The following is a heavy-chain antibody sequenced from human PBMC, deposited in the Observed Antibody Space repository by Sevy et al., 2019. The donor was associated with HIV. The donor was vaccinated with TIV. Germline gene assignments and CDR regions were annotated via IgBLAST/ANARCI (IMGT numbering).Heavy chain of an antibody. CDR3: AGDIGAVGDEYYFDY. CDR2: ISSGSSTI. D-gene: IGHD2-21*01. J-gene: IGHJ4*02. V-gene: IGHV3-48*01. Sequence: GGSLRLSCAASGFTFSSYSMNWVRQAPGKGLEWVSYISSGSSTIYYADSVKGRFTISRDNAKNSLYLQMNSLRAEDTDVYYCAGDIGAVGDEYYFDYWGQGTLVTVSS. CDR1: GFTFSSYS.